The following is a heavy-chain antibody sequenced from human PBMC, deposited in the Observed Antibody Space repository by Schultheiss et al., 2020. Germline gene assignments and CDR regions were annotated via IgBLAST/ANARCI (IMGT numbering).Heavy chain of an antibody. CDR1: GFTFSSYV. J-gene: IGHJ4*02. V-gene: IGHV3-23*01. D-gene: IGHD6-13*01. CDR2: VSDNGGNT. CDR3: AMGSSTWYYPTFHD. Sequence: ETLSLTCAASGFTFSSYVMHWVRQAPGKGLEWVAIVSDNGGNTNYADSMRGRFTISRDNSKNTLYLQISSLRAEDTAIYFCAMGSSTWYYPTFHDWGQGTLVTVSS.